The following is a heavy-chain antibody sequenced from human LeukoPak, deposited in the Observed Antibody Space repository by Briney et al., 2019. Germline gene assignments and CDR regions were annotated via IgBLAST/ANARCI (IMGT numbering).Heavy chain of an antibody. D-gene: IGHD2-15*01. CDR1: GGSFSGYY. V-gene: IGHV4-59*10. Sequence: SETLSLTCAVYGGSFSGYYWSWIRQPAGKGLEWIGRIYTSGSTNYNPSLKSRVTISVDTSKNQFSLKLSSVTAADTAVYYCARGYCSGGSCYFDPWGQGTLVTVSS. CDR2: IYTSGST. CDR3: ARGYCSGGSCYFDP. J-gene: IGHJ5*02.